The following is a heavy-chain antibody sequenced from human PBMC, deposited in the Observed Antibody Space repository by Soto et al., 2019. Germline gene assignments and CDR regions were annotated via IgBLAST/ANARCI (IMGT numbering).Heavy chain of an antibody. Sequence: GASVKVSCKASGGTFSSYAISWVRQAPGQGLEWMGGIIPIFGTANYAQKFQGRVTITADESTSTAYMELSSLRSEDTAVYYCARGMVRGVSYYYYGMDVWGQGTTVTVSS. CDR1: GGTFSSYA. J-gene: IGHJ6*02. CDR3: ARGMVRGVSYYYYGMDV. V-gene: IGHV1-69*13. D-gene: IGHD3-10*01. CDR2: IIPIFGTA.